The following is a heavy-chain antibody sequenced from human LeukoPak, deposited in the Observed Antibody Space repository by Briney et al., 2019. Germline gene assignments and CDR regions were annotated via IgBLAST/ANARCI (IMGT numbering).Heavy chain of an antibody. CDR2: IVVGSGNT. Sequence: SVKVSCKASGFTFINSAVQWVRQARGQRLEWIGWIVVGSGNTNFAQKFQGRVTITRDMSTTTAYMDLSSLRSEDTAVYYCAAAVTTGWYFDLWGRGTLVTVSS. D-gene: IGHD4-17*01. V-gene: IGHV1-58*01. J-gene: IGHJ2*01. CDR3: AAAVTTGWYFDL. CDR1: GFTFINSA.